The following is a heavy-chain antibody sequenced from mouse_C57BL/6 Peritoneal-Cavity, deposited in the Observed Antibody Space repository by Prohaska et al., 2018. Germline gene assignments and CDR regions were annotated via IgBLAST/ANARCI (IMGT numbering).Heavy chain of an antibody. Sequence: EVKLLQSGGGLVQPGGSLKLSCAASGIDYSRYWMSWVRRAPGKGLEWIGEINPDSRTINYAPTLKDKFISTRDNAKNTLYRQMSKVRSEDTALYYCARLLGDYWGQGTSVTVSS. CDR2: INPDSRTI. J-gene: IGHJ4*01. CDR1: GIDYSRYW. V-gene: IGHV4-1*01. CDR3: ARLLGDY.